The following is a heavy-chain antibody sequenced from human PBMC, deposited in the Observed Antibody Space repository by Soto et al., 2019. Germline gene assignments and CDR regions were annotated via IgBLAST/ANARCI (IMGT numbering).Heavy chain of an antibody. V-gene: IGHV2-5*02. CDR2: IYWDDDK. CDR1: GFSLSTSGVG. J-gene: IGHJ4*02. CDR3: ARYDGSGSYFDY. Sequence: QITLKESGPTLVKPTQTLTLTCTFSGFSLSTSGVGVGWIRQLPGKALEWLALIYWDDDKRYTPSLKSRLTINNDNSKTQVVLTMTNMDPVDTATYCCARYDGSGSYFDYWGQGTLVSVSS. D-gene: IGHD3-10*01.